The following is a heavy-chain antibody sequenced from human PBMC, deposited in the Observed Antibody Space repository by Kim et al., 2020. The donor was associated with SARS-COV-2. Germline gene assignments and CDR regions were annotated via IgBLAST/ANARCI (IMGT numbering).Heavy chain of an antibody. D-gene: IGHD6-19*01. CDR1: GGSISSSSYY. CDR2: IYYSGST. Sequence: SETLSLTCTVSGGSISSSSYYWGWIRQPPGKGLEWIGSIYYSGSTYYNPSLKSRVAISVDTSKNQFSLKLSSVTAADTAVYYCARGEGGIAVAGNDNFDYWGQGTLVTVSS. V-gene: IGHV4-39*07. CDR3: ARGEGGIAVAGNDNFDY. J-gene: IGHJ4*02.